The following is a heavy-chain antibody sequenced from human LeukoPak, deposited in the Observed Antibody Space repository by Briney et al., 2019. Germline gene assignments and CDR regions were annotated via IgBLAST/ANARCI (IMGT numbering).Heavy chain of an antibody. J-gene: IGHJ6*03. CDR2: ISSSSSTI. CDR3: ARGTAAGPDYYYYMDV. Sequence: GGSLRLSCAASGFTFSSYSMNWVRQAPGKGLEWVSYISSSSSTIYYADSVKGRFTISRDNAKNSLYLQMNSLRAEDTAVYYCARGTAAGPDYYYYMDVWGKGTTVTVSS. D-gene: IGHD6-13*01. CDR1: GFTFSSYS. V-gene: IGHV3-48*01.